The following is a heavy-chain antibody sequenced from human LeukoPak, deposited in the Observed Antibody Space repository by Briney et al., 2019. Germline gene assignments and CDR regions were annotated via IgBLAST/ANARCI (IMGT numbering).Heavy chain of an antibody. CDR3: AKDLYYYDSSGYSPFGY. CDR2: IWYDGSNK. Sequence: GGSLRLSCAASGFTFSSYGMHWVRQAPGKGLEWVAVIWYDGSNKYYADSVKGRFTISRDNSKNTLYLQMNSLRAEDTAVYYCAKDLYYYDSSGYSPFGYWGQGTLVTVSS. D-gene: IGHD3-22*01. J-gene: IGHJ4*02. V-gene: IGHV3-33*06. CDR1: GFTFSSYG.